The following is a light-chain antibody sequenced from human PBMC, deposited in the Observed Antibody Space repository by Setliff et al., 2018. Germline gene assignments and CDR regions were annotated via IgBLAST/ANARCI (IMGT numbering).Light chain of an antibody. Sequence: QSALTQPASVSGSPGQSITISCTGTSSDVGGYNYVSWYQQHPGKAPKLMIYDVRKRPSGVSNRFSGSKSGNTASLTISGLQAEDEADYYCNSYTSSRTMLFGGGTQLTV. CDR2: DVR. CDR3: NSYTSSRTML. V-gene: IGLV2-14*01. CDR1: SSDVGGYNY. J-gene: IGLJ2*01.